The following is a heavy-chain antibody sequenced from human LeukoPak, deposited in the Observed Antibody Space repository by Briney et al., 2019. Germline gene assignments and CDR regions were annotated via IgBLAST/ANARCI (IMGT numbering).Heavy chain of an antibody. CDR3: ARTVSRYYGMDV. Sequence: PGGSLRLSCAASGFTFDDYAMHWVRQAPGKGLEWVSGISWNSGSIGYADSVKGRFTISRDNAKDSLYLQMNSLRAEDTALYYCARTVSRYYGMDVWGQGTTVTVSS. J-gene: IGHJ6*02. D-gene: IGHD1-1*01. CDR1: GFTFDDYA. V-gene: IGHV3-9*01. CDR2: ISWNSGSI.